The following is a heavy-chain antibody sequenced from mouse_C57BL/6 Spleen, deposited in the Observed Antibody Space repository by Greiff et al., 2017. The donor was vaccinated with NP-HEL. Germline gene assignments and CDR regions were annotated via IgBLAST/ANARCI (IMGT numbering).Heavy chain of an antibody. D-gene: IGHD4-1*01. J-gene: IGHJ4*01. CDR1: GFTFSNYW. CDR3: TSGTDYAMDY. V-gene: IGHV6-3*01. Sequence: EVKLMESGGGLVQPGGSMKLSCVASGFTFSNYWMNWVRQSPEKGLEWVAQIRLKSDNYATHYAESVKGRFTISRDDSKSSVYLQMNNLRAEDTGIYYCTSGTDYAMDYWGQGTSVTVSS. CDR2: IRLKSDNYAT.